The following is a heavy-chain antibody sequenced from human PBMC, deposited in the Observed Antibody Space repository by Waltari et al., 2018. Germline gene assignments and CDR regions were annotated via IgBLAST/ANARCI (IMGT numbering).Heavy chain of an antibody. D-gene: IGHD6-19*01. Sequence: VEVVESGGGLVQPGGSLRLSCVTSGFSFSSFEMNWVRQAQGKGLEWVSFISSTGNTIYYADSVRGRFTSSRDNAKNSMYLQMNSLRVEDTALYYCAREGSDWSLDVWGQGTSVTVSS. CDR2: ISSTGNTI. CDR3: AREGSDWSLDV. J-gene: IGHJ3*01. CDR1: GFSFSSFE. V-gene: IGHV3-48*03.